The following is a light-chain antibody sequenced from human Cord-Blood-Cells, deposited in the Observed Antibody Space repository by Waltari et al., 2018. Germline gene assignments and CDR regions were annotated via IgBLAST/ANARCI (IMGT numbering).Light chain of an antibody. CDR3: QTWGTGIHVV. J-gene: IGLJ2*01. V-gene: IGLV4-69*01. CDR2: LNSDGSH. CDR1: SGHSSYA. Sequence: QLVLTQPPSASASLGASVKLTCTLSSGHSSYAIACHQQQPEKGPRYLMKLNSDGSHSKGDGIPDRFSGSSSGAERYLTISSLQSEDEADYYCQTWGTGIHVVFGGGTKLTVL.